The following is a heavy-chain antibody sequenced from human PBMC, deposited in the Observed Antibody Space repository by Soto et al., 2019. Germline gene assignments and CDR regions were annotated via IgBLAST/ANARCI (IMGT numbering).Heavy chain of an antibody. V-gene: IGHV3-30-3*01. CDR2: ISSDGSST. CDR1: GFTFSGYA. Sequence: QVQLVESGGAVVQPGKSLRLSCVASGFTFSGYAMHWIRQAPGKAPEWVALISSDGSSTLYADSVRGRFTISRDNSRDPLYLQLNSLRPDDTAVFSCARGAYRYFDYWGQGTLVTVSS. D-gene: IGHD4-4*01. J-gene: IGHJ4*02. CDR3: ARGAYRYFDY.